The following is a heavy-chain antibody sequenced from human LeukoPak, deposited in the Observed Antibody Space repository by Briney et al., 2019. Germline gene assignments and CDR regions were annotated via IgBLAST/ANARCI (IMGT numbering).Heavy chain of an antibody. V-gene: IGHV1-2*02. CDR2: INPNSGGT. J-gene: IGHJ4*02. CDR3: ARDLTQLVPAANLFDY. D-gene: IGHD2-2*01. Sequence: ASVKVSCKASGYTFTGYYMHWVRQAPGQGLEWMGWINPNSGGTNYAQKFQGRVTMTRDTSISTAYMELSRLRSDDTAGYYCARDLTQLVPAANLFDYWGQGTLVTVSS. CDR1: GYTFTGYY.